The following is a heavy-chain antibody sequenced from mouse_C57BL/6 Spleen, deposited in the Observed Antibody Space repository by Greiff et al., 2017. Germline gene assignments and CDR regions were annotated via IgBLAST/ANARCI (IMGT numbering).Heavy chain of an antibody. D-gene: IGHD2-4*01. CDR2: INYDGSST. CDR3: ARDADYDYAMDY. J-gene: IGHJ4*01. Sequence: EVKLQESEGGLVQPGSSMKLSCTASGFTFSDYYMAWVRQVPEKGLEWVANINYDGSSTYYLDSLKSRFIISRDNAKNILYLQMSSLKSEDTATYYCARDADYDYAMDYWGQGTSVTVSS. V-gene: IGHV5-16*01. CDR1: GFTFSDYY.